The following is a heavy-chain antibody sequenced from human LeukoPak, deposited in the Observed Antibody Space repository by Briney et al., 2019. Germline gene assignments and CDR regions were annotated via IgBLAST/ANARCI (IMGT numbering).Heavy chain of an antibody. V-gene: IGHV3-23*01. CDR3: AKLSRSGPSSYDY. D-gene: IGHD1-26*01. CDR2: ISGSGGST. J-gene: IGHJ4*02. CDR1: GFTFSTYS. Sequence: GGSLRLSCAASGFTFSTYSMNWVRQAPGKGLEWVSAISGSGGSTYYADSVKGRFTISRDNSKNTLYLQMNSLRAEDTAVYYCAKLSRSGPSSYDYWGQGTLVTVSS.